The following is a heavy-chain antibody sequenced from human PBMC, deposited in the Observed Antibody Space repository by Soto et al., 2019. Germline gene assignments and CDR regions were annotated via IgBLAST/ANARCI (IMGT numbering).Heavy chain of an antibody. CDR1: GFTFSNYA. V-gene: IGHV3-23*01. Sequence: PGGSLRLSCAASGFTFSNYAMNWVRQAAGMGLEWVSVISGSGGSADYADSVQGRFTISRDNSKNTLYLQMNSLRAEDTAIYYCVREGSGWYSRGSLDFWGRGTMVTVS. CDR2: ISGSGGSA. CDR3: VREGSGWYSRGSLDF. J-gene: IGHJ3*01. D-gene: IGHD6-19*01.